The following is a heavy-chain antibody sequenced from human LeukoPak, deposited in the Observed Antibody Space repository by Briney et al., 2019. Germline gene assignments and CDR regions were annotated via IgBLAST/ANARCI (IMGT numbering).Heavy chain of an antibody. CDR1: GGSISSYY. J-gene: IGHJ5*02. CDR3: ARFSVSQAWFAP. V-gene: IGHV4-59*08. CDR2: IYYSGST. Sequence: SETLSLTCTVSGGSISSYYWSWIRQPPGKGLEWIGYIYYSGSTNYNPSLKSRVTISVDTSKNQFSLKLISVTAADTALYYCARFSVSQAWFAPWGQGTLVTVSS.